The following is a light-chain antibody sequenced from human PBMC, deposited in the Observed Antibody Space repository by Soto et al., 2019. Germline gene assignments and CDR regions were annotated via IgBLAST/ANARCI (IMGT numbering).Light chain of an antibody. CDR3: QQRSDWPLA. J-gene: IGKJ5*01. Sequence: EIVLTQSPATLSLSPGERATLSCRASQSVSSFLAWYQQKPGQAPRLLMYDTSNMATGTPARFSGSGSGTDFTLTISSLEPEDFTVYYCQQRSDWPLAFGQGTRLEIK. CDR1: QSVSSF. CDR2: DTS. V-gene: IGKV3-11*01.